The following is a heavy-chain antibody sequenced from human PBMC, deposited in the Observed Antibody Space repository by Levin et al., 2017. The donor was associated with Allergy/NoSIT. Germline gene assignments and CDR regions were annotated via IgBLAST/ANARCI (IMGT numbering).Heavy chain of an antibody. CDR1: GFRFSEYA. D-gene: IGHD4-11*01. V-gene: IGHV3-23*01. Sequence: GGSLRLSCAASGFRFSEYAMSWVRQAPGKGLEWVSAIRASGHSTYYADSVKGRFTISRDNSKNTLYLQMNSLRAEDTAVYYCASRTNVMTTVTTPFAFWGQGTMVTVSS. CDR2: IRASGHST. CDR3: ASRTNVMTTVTTPFAF. J-gene: IGHJ4*02.